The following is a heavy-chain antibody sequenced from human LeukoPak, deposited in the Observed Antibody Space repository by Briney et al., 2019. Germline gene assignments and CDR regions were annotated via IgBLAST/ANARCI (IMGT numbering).Heavy chain of an antibody. D-gene: IGHD6-19*01. CDR3: ATKQWLAPPPDS. V-gene: IGHV3-74*01. J-gene: IGHJ4*02. CDR1: AFTLSKYW. CDR2: INTDGTVT. Sequence: GGSLRLSCAAAAFTLSKYWMLWVRQAPGKGLESVSRINTDGTVTTYADSVKGRFTVSRDNADNTMFLDMNSVRDEDTAVYYLATKQWLAPPPDSWGQGTPVTVSS.